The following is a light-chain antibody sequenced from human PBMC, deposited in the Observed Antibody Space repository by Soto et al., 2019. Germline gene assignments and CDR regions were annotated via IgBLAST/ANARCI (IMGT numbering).Light chain of an antibody. V-gene: IGKV1-5*03. CDR2: KAS. CDR3: QQYNVYWT. CDR1: QSISSW. Sequence: DIQMTQSPSTLSASVGDRVTITCRASQSISSWLAWYQQKPGKAPKLLISKASSLQSGVPSRFSGSGSGTEFTLTISSLQPDDFAIYYCQQYNVYWTFGQGTKV. J-gene: IGKJ1*01.